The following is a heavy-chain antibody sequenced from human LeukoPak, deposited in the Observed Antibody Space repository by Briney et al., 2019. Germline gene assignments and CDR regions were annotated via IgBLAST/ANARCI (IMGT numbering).Heavy chain of an antibody. Sequence: SETLSLTCTVSGCSISSSSYYWGWIRQPPGKGLEWIGSIYYSGSTYYNPSLKSRVTISVDTSKNQFSLKLSSVTAADTAVYYCAREHCSGGSCYSIYYYYYMDVWGKGTTVTVSS. CDR2: IYYSGST. CDR1: GCSISSSSYY. V-gene: IGHV4-39*07. CDR3: AREHCSGGSCYSIYYYYYMDV. D-gene: IGHD2-15*01. J-gene: IGHJ6*03.